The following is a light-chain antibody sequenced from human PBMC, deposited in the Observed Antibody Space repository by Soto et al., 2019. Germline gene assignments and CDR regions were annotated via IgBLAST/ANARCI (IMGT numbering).Light chain of an antibody. J-gene: IGLJ1*01. Sequence: QSALTQPASVSGSPGQSITISCNRTSSDVGSYNLVSWYQQHPGKAPKLMIYEVSKRPSGVSNRFSGSKSGNTASLTISGLQAEDEADYYCCSYAGSSTFYVFGTGTKVTVL. CDR3: CSYAGSSTFYV. CDR1: SSDVGSYNL. CDR2: EVS. V-gene: IGLV2-23*02.